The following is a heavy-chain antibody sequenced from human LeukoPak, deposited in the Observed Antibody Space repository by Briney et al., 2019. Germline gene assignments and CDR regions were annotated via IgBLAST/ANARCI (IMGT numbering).Heavy chain of an antibody. CDR2: INHSGST. Sequence: KPSETLSLTCAVYGGSFSGYYWSWIRQPPGKGLEWIGEINHSGSTNYNPSLKSRVTISEETSKNQFSLKLSSVTAADTAVYYCAIGHPVVASTHWDYWGQGTPVTVSS. CDR1: GGSFSGYY. J-gene: IGHJ4*02. CDR3: AIGHPVVASTHWDY. D-gene: IGHD2-15*01. V-gene: IGHV4-34*01.